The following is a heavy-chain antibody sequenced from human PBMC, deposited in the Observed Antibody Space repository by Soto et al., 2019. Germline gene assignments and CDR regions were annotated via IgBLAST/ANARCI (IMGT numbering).Heavy chain of an antibody. CDR1: GFTFSSYG. D-gene: IGHD6-19*01. CDR3: AKDGFGGAGQLWLVRFPDY. Sequence: QVQLVESGGGVVQPGRSLRLSCTASGFTFSSYGIHWVRQAPGKGLEWVAVISSDGSKKYYTDFVKGRFTISRDSSNNTLFLQMNSLRAEDTAVYFCAKDGFGGAGQLWLVRFPDYWGQGTLVTVSS. V-gene: IGHV3-30*18. J-gene: IGHJ4*02. CDR2: ISSDGSKK.